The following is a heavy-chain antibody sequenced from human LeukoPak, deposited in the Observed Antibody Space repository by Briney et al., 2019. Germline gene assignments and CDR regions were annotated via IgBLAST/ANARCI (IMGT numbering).Heavy chain of an antibody. D-gene: IGHD6-13*01. CDR1: GDTFTNYY. Sequence: ASLKVSCKASGDTFTNYYMHWVRQAPGQGLKWMGIINPSGGSTSYAQNFQGRVTMARDTSTSTVYMELSSLRSEDTAVYYCATWGSSSSPLPTMDVWGQGTTVTVSS. CDR2: INPSGGST. CDR3: ATWGSSSSPLPTMDV. V-gene: IGHV1-46*01. J-gene: IGHJ6*02.